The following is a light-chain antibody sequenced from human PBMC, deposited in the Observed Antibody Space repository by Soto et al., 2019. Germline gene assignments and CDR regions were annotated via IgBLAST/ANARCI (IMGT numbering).Light chain of an antibody. CDR2: GAS. CDR1: QSVSSN. V-gene: IGKV3-15*01. J-gene: IGKJ1*01. CDR3: QQYNNWPPDRT. Sequence: EIVMTQSPATLSVSPGERATLSCRASQSVSSNLAWYQQKPGQAPRLLIYGASTRATGIPARFSGSRSGTEFTLTISSLQSEDFAIYFCQQYNNWPPDRTFGQGTKMEIK.